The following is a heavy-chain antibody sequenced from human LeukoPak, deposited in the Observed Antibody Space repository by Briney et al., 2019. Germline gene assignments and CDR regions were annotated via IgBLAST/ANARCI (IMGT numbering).Heavy chain of an antibody. Sequence: GGSLRLSCAASGFTFSSYGMHWVRQAPGKGLEWVAVIWYDGSNKYYADSVKGRFTISRDNSKNTLYLQMNSLRAEDTAVYYCAREPTYYYDSSGYYLYWGQGTLVTVSS. CDR3: AREPTYYYDSSGYYLY. CDR1: GFTFSSYG. J-gene: IGHJ4*02. D-gene: IGHD3-22*01. CDR2: IWYDGSNK. V-gene: IGHV3-33*01.